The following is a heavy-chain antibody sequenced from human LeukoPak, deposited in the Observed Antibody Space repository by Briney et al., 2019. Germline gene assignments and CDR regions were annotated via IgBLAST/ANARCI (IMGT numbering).Heavy chain of an antibody. V-gene: IGHV4-61*02. J-gene: IGHJ5*02. D-gene: IGHD6-6*01. CDR2: IYTSGST. CDR1: GGSISSGSYY. CDR3: ARVRSSSSGIDP. Sequence: SETLSLTCTVSGGSISSGSYYWSWIRQPAGKGLEWIGRIYTSGSTNYNPSLKSRVTISVDTPKNQFSLKLSSVTAADTAVYYCARVRSSSSGIDPWGQGTLVTVSS.